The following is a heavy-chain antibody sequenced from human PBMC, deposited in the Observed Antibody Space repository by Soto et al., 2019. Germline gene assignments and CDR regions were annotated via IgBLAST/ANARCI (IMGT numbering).Heavy chain of an antibody. V-gene: IGHV3-48*03. CDR2: ISSSGSTI. Sequence: GGSLRLSCAASGFTFSSYEMNWVRQAPGKGLEWVSYISSSGSTIYYADSVKGRFTISRDNAKNSLYLQMNSLRAEDTAVYYCARDSGGGNALYYYYGMDVWGHGTTVTVSS. J-gene: IGHJ6*02. D-gene: IGHD2-15*01. CDR1: GFTFSSYE. CDR3: ARDSGGGNALYYYYGMDV.